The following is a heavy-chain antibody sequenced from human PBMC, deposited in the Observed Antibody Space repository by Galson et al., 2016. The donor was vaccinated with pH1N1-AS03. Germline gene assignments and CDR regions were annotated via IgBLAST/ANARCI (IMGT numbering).Heavy chain of an antibody. J-gene: IGHJ4*02. Sequence: SCKASGYSFTNYGINWVRQAPGQGLEWMGWISAYSGDTNFAQKFQGRVTLTTDTSTSTAYMELRSLASDDTAIYYCARAHDYGYFLFLMWGQGTLVSVSS. CDR2: ISAYSGDT. CDR3: ARAHDYGYFLFLM. CDR1: GYSFTNYG. V-gene: IGHV1-18*04. D-gene: IGHD4/OR15-4a*01.